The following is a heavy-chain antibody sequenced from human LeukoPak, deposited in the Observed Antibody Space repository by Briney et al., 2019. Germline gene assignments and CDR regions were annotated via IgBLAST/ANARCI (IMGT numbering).Heavy chain of an antibody. CDR2: INPNSGGT. J-gene: IGHJ4*02. D-gene: IGHD3-22*01. CDR3: ARVGRGGDYYDSSGYTHFDY. CDR1: GYTFTGYY. V-gene: IGHV1-2*02. Sequence: ASVKVSCKASGYTFTGYYMHWVRQAPGQGLEWMGWINPNSGGTNYAQKFQGRVTMTRDTSISTAYMELSSLRSEDTAVYYCARVGRGGDYYDSSGYTHFDYWGQGTLVTVSS.